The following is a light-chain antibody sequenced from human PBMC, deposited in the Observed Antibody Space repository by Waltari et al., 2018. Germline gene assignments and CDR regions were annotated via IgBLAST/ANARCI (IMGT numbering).Light chain of an antibody. J-gene: IGKJ1*01. V-gene: IGKV1-16*01. CDR3: QQYNDYPLS. CDR1: QAIHSY. Sequence: DIQMTQSPSSLSASVGDRVTITCRASQAIHSYLAWFQQKPGKAPKSLIFATSTLRSGVPSRFSGSGSGTDFTLTISSLQPEDLATYYCQQYNDYPLSFGQGTKVEIK. CDR2: ATS.